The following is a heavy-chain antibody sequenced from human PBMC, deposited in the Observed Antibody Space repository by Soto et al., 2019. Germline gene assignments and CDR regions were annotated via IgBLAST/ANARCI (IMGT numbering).Heavy chain of an antibody. J-gene: IGHJ6*02. CDR3: ARDLNWNYYYYYGMDV. Sequence: ASVKVSCKASGYTFTSYYMHWVRQAPGQGLEWMGIINPSGGSTSYAQKFQGRVTMTRDTSTSTVYMELSSLRSEDTAVYYCARDLNWNYYYYYGMDVWGQGTTVTVSS. CDR2: INPSGGST. D-gene: IGHD1-1*01. CDR1: GYTFTSYY. V-gene: IGHV1-46*01.